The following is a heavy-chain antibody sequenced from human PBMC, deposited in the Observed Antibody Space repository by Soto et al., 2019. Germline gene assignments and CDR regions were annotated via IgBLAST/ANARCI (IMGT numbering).Heavy chain of an antibody. D-gene: IGHD4-17*01. CDR1: GGSISSGGYY. V-gene: IGHV4-31*03. Sequence: SETLSLTCTVSGGSISSGGYYWSWIRQHPGKGLEWIGYIYYSGNTYYNPSLKSRLTISIDTSKNQFSLKLSSVTAADTAVYYCARGRVTTVVTPRPPGWFDPWGQGTLVTVSS. J-gene: IGHJ5*02. CDR3: ARGRVTTVVTPRPPGWFDP. CDR2: IYYSGNT.